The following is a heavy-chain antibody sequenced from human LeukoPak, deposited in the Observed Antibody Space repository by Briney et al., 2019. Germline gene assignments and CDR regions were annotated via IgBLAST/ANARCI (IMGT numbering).Heavy chain of an antibody. Sequence: SVKVSCKASGGTFSSYAISWVRQAPGQGLEWMGGIIPIFGTANYAQKFQGRVTITAYESTSTAYMELSSLRSEDTAVYYCARVLRFLEWFDGMDVWGQGTTVTVSS. J-gene: IGHJ6*02. CDR3: ARVLRFLEWFDGMDV. CDR2: IIPIFGTA. V-gene: IGHV1-69*13. CDR1: GGTFSSYA. D-gene: IGHD3-3*01.